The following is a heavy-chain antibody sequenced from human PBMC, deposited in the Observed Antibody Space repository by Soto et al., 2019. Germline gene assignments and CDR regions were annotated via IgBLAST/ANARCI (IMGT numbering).Heavy chain of an antibody. Sequence: QVQLVQSGAEVKKPGASVKVSCEASGYPFSAFDINWVRQAGGQGLEWMGWMNPDSGDTAFAQRFQDRITMTRSTSISAASMELSRLSSVDTAVYFCVRQPGGVATPGDDYWGQGPLVTVSS. J-gene: IGHJ4*02. CDR2: MNPDSGDT. CDR1: GYPFSAFD. CDR3: VRQPGGVATPGDDY. V-gene: IGHV1-8*01. D-gene: IGHD2-15*01.